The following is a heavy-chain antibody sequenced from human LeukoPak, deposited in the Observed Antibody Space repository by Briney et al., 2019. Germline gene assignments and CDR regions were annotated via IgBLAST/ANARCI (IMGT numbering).Heavy chain of an antibody. J-gene: IGHJ4*02. CDR2: IYHSGST. V-gene: IGHV4-38-2*02. CDR3: ARVAASPVYYFDY. CDR1: GYSISSAYY. D-gene: IGHD6-19*01. Sequence: SETLSLTCTVSGYSISSAYYWGWIRQSPGKGLEWIGSIYHSGSTYYNPSLKSRVTISVDTSKNQISRTLTSVTAADTAVYYCARVAASPVYYFDYWGQGTQVTVSS.